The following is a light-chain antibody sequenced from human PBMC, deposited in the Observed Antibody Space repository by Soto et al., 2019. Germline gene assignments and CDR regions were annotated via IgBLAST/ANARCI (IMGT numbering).Light chain of an antibody. CDR3: TSYAGSNNFVV. CDR1: SSDVGGYNY. J-gene: IGLJ2*01. CDR2: EVS. Sequence: QSALTQPPSASGSPGQSVTISCTGTSSDVGGYNYVSWYQQHPGKAPKLMIYEVSKRPSGVPDRFSGSKSGNTASLTVSGIQAEDEADYSCTSYAGSNNFVVFGGGTKLTVL. V-gene: IGLV2-8*01.